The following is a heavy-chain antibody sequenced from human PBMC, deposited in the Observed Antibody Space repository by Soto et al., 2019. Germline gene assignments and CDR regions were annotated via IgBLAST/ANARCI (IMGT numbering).Heavy chain of an antibody. CDR3: ARDPVHLNREWELEAPLGYGMDV. CDR1: GFTFSDYY. Sequence: GGSLRLSCAASGFTFSDYYMSWIRQAPGKGLEWVSYISSSSSYTNYADSVKGRFTISRDNAKNSLYLQMNSLRAEDTAVYYCARDPVHLNREWELEAPLGYGMDVWGQGTTVTVSS. D-gene: IGHD1-26*01. J-gene: IGHJ6*02. CDR2: ISSSSSYT. V-gene: IGHV3-11*06.